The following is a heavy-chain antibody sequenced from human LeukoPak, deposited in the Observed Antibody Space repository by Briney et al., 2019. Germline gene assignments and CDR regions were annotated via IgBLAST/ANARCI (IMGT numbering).Heavy chain of an antibody. V-gene: IGHV3-9*01. CDR1: GFTFDDYA. CDR2: ISWNSGSI. D-gene: IGHD5-24*01. J-gene: IGHJ6*02. Sequence: PGGSLRLSCAASGFTFDDYAMHWVRQAPGKGLEWVSGISWNSGSIGYADSVKGRFTISRDNAKNSLYLQMNSLRAEDTALYYCAKDVEADQAGMDVWGQGTTVTVSS. CDR3: AKDVEADQAGMDV.